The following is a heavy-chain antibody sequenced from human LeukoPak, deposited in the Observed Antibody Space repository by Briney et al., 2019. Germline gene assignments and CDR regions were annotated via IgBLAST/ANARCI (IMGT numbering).Heavy chain of an antibody. D-gene: IGHD3-16*02. J-gene: IGHJ3*02. CDR3: AREITFGGVIAIDAFDI. Sequence: GGSLRLSCAASGFTFSEHYMDWVRQAPGKGLEWVGRTRNKANSYTTEYAASVKGRFTISRDDSENSLYLQMRSLKTEDTAVYYCAREITFGGVIAIDAFDIWGQGTMVTVSS. V-gene: IGHV3-72*01. CDR1: GFTFSEHY. CDR2: TRNKANSYTT.